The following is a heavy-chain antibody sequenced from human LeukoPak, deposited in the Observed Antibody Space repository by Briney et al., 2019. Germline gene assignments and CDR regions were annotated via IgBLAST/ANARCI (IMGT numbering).Heavy chain of an antibody. Sequence: GGSLRLSCAASGFTVSTNYMTWVRQAPGKGLEWVSVIYGGGSTYYADSVKGRFTISRDNSKNTLYLQMNSLRAEDTAVYYCAGYDSSGYYTHYFDFWGQGTLVTVSS. CDR2: IYGGGST. V-gene: IGHV3-66*01. D-gene: IGHD3-22*01. CDR3: AGYDSSGYYTHYFDF. J-gene: IGHJ4*02. CDR1: GFTVSTNY.